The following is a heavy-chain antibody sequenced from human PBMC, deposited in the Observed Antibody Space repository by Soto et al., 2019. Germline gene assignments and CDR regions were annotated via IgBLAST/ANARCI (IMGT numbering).Heavy chain of an antibody. CDR2: MNPNSGNT. V-gene: IGHV1-8*01. J-gene: IGHJ5*02. Sequence: QVQLVQSGAEVKKPGASVKVSCKASGYTFTSYDINWVRQATGQGLEWMGWMNPNSGNTGYAQKFQGRVTMTRNTSISTAYMELSSLRSEDTAEYYCARGPPFAIAARPYWFDPWGQGTLVTVSS. CDR3: ARGPPFAIAARPYWFDP. D-gene: IGHD6-6*01. CDR1: GYTFTSYD.